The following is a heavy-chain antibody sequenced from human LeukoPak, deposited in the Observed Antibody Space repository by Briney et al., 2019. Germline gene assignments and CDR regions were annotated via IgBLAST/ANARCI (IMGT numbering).Heavy chain of an antibody. Sequence: PSETLSLTCAVYGGSFSGYFWSWIRQPPGKGLEWIGEINHSGSANYNPSLKSRVTISVDTSKNHFSLKLSSVTAADTAVYYCARVRATGAFDYWGQGTLVTVSS. D-gene: IGHD5-12*01. CDR1: GGSFSGYF. V-gene: IGHV4-34*01. J-gene: IGHJ4*02. CDR2: INHSGSA. CDR3: ARVRATGAFDY.